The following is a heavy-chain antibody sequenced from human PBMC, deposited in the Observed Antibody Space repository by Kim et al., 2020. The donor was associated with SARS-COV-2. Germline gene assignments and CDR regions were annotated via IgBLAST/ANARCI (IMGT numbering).Heavy chain of an antibody. V-gene: IGHV4-39*07. CDR3: ARDVVGAFDY. CDR1: GGSISSSSYY. D-gene: IGHD2-15*01. J-gene: IGHJ4*02. CDR2: IYYSGRN. Sequence: SETLSLTCTVSGGSISSSSYYWGWIRQPPGKGLEWIGSIYYSGRNYYNPSLKSRVTISVDTSKNQFSLKLSSVPAADTAVYYCARDVVGAFDYWGQGTLVTVSS.